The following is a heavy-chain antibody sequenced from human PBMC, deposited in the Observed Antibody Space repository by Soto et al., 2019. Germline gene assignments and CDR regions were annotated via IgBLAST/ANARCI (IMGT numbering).Heavy chain of an antibody. J-gene: IGHJ1*01. Sequence: EVQLVESGGGLVQPGGSLRLSCAASGFTVSSNYMSWVRQAPGKGLEWVSVLYSGGSTYYADSVKGRFTISRDNSKNTLYLQMNSLRAEDTTVYYCARDMIRGLYPEYYHHWGQGTLVTVSS. CDR2: LYSGGST. D-gene: IGHD3-10*01. CDR1: GFTVSSNY. CDR3: ARDMIRGLYPEYYHH. V-gene: IGHV3-66*01.